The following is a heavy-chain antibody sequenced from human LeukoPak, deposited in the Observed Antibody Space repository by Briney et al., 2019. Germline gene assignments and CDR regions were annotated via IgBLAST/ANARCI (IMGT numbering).Heavy chain of an antibody. CDR3: ARAITYYYDSSGYPSFDY. CDR1: AGTFSTYA. V-gene: IGHV1-69*05. D-gene: IGHD3-22*01. CDR2: IIPIFGTI. J-gene: IGHJ4*02. Sequence: ASVMVSCKASAGTFSTYAINWVRHAPGPGLEWMGRIIPIFGTINYAQKFQGRVTITTDESMSTAYIELSSLRSEDTAVYYCARAITYYYDSSGYPSFDYWGQGTLVTVSS.